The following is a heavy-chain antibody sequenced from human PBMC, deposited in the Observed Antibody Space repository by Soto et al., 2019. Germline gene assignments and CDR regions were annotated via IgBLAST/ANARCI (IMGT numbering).Heavy chain of an antibody. J-gene: IGHJ4*02. CDR2: TSAHNGNT. V-gene: IGHV1-18*01. D-gene: IGHD1-26*01. CDR1: GYTFTSYD. CDR3: ARGIVGATTYDY. Sequence: QVQLVQSGAEVKKPGASVKVSCKASGYTFTSYDISWVRQAPGQGREWMGWTSAHNGNTNDAQKLQGRVTMTTDTSTSTADMELRSLRSEDTAVYYCARGIVGATTYDYWGQGTLVTVSS.